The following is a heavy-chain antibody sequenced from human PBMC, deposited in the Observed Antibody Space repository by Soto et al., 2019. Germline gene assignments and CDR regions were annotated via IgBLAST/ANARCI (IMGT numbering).Heavy chain of an antibody. CDR2: FDPEDGET. V-gene: IGHV1-24*01. J-gene: IGHJ2*01. CDR1: GYTITELS. CDR3: ATVPSWWYFDL. D-gene: IGHD2-2*01. Sequence: GASVKVSCKVSGYTITELSMHWVRQAPGKGLEWMGGFDPEDGETKYAQKFQGRVTMTEDTSTDTVYMELSSLRSEDTAVYYCATVPSWWYFDLWGRGTLVTVSS.